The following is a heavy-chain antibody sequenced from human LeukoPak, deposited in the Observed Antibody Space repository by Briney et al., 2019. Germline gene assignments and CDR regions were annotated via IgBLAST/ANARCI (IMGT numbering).Heavy chain of an antibody. CDR3: AKVRILQETTDAFDI. CDR1: GFTFSSYG. V-gene: IGHV3-30*18. CDR2: ISYDGSNK. Sequence: GGSLRLSCAASGFTFSSYGMHWVRQAPGKGLEWVAVISYDGSNKYYADSVKGRFTISRDNSKNTLYLQMNSLRAEDTAVYYCAKVRILQETTDAFDIWGQGTMVTVSS. J-gene: IGHJ3*02. D-gene: IGHD2-15*01.